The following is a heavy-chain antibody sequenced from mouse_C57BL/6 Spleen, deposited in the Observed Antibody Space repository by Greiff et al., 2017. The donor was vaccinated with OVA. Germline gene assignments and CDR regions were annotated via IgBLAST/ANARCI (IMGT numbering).Heavy chain of an antibody. J-gene: IGHJ4*01. CDR3: ARVTTVVATRWDAMDY. V-gene: IGHV1-26*01. CDR1: GYTFTDYY. D-gene: IGHD1-1*01. Sequence: EVQLQQSGPELVKPGASVKISCKASGYTFTDYYMNWVKQSHGKSLEWIGDINPNNGGTSYNQKFKGKATLTVDKSSSTAYMELRSLTSEDSAVYYCARVTTVVATRWDAMDYWGQGTSVTVSS. CDR2: INPNNGGT.